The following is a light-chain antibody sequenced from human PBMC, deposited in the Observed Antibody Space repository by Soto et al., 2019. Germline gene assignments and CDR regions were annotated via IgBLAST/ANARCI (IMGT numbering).Light chain of an antibody. CDR2: YDS. CDR1: NIGSKS. V-gene: IGLV3-21*04. CDR3: QVWDSSSDHVV. J-gene: IGLJ2*01. Sequence: SSELTQPPSVSMAPGETARISCGGNNIGSKSVHWYQQKPGQAPVLVIYYDSDRPSGIPERFSGSNSGNTATLTISRVEAGDEADYYCQVWDSSSDHVVFGGGTKVTVL.